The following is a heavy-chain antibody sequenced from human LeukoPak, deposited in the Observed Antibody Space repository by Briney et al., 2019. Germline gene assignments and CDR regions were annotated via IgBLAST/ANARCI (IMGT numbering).Heavy chain of an antibody. CDR1: GGSISSGGYY. CDR2: IYYSGST. Sequence: SETLSLTCTVSGGSISSGGYYWSWIRQHPGKGLEWIGYIYYSGSTYYNPSLKSRVTISVDTSKNQFSLKLSSVTAADTAVYYCARAAPTNVYYDSPPPSDYWGQGTLVTVSS. CDR3: ARAAPTNVYYDSPPPSDY. D-gene: IGHD3-22*01. V-gene: IGHV4-31*03. J-gene: IGHJ4*02.